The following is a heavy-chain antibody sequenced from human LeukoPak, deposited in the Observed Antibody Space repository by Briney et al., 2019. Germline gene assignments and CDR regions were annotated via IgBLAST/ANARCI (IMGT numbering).Heavy chain of an antibody. J-gene: IGHJ4*02. D-gene: IGHD4-11*01. CDR1: GYTISSCYY. CDR3: ARDYSNYIN. CDR2: IYHSGST. Sequence: PSETLSLTCAVSGYTISSCYYWGWIRQPPGKGLEWIGSIYHSGSTYYNPSLKSRVTISVDTSKNQFSLKLSSVTAADTAVYYCARDYSNYINWGQGTLVTVSS. V-gene: IGHV4-38-2*02.